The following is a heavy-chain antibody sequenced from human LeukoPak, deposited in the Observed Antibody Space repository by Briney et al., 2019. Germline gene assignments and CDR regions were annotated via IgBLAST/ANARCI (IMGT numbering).Heavy chain of an antibody. D-gene: IGHD3-22*01. J-gene: IGHJ4*02. CDR2: ISGSGGST. CDR1: GFTFSSYA. Sequence: GGSLRLSCAASGFTFSSYAMSWVRQAPGKGPEWVSAISGSGGSTYYADSVKGRFTISRDNSKNTLYLQMNSLRAEDTAVYYCAKDCYDSSGYCGFDYWGQGTLVTVSS. V-gene: IGHV3-23*01. CDR3: AKDCYDSSGYCGFDY.